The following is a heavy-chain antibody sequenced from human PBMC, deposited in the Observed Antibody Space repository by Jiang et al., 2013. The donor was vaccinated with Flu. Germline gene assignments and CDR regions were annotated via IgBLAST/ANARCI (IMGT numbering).Heavy chain of an antibody. CDR3: ASLRYASRYGDYVEY. V-gene: IGHV4-4*07. J-gene: IGHJ4*02. CDR1: GGSISSYY. D-gene: IGHD4-17*01. Sequence: LLKPSETLSLTCAVSGGSISSYYWSWIRQPAGKGLEWIGRIYTSGSTNYNPSLKSRVTMSVDTSKNQFSLKLSSVTAADTAVYYCASLRYASRYGDYVEYWGQGTLVTVSS. CDR2: IYTSGST.